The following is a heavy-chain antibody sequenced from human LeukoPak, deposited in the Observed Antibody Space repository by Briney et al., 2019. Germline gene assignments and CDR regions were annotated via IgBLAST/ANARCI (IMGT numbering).Heavy chain of an antibody. CDR1: GFTFSSYA. Sequence: GGSLRLSCAASGFTFSSYAMHWVRQAPGKGPEWVAVISYDGSNKYYADSVKGRFTISRNNSKNTLYLQMNSLRAEDTAVYYCARGSQVGATSRAYYWGQGTLVTVSS. CDR2: ISYDGSNK. CDR3: ARGSQVGATSRAYY. D-gene: IGHD1-26*01. J-gene: IGHJ4*02. V-gene: IGHV3-30-3*01.